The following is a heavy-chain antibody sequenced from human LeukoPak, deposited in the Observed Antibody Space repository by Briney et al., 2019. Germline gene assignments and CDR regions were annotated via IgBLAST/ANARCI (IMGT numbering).Heavy chain of an antibody. CDR2: IKQDGSEK. V-gene: IGHV3-7*01. D-gene: IGHD3-10*01. Sequence: GGSLRLSCAASGFTFSSYWMSWVRQAPGKGLEWVANIKQDGSEKYYVDSVKGRFTISRDNAKNSLYLQMNSLRAEDTAVYYCAATYYNGSGSGGGFDYWGQGTLVALSS. CDR3: AATYYNGSGSGGGFDY. CDR1: GFTFSSYW. J-gene: IGHJ4*02.